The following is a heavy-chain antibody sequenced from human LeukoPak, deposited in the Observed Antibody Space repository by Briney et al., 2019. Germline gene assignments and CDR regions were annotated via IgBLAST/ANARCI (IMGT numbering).Heavy chain of an antibody. CDR1: GGSISSYY. D-gene: IGHD3-16*01. Sequence: SETLSLTCTVSGGSISSYYWSWIRQPPGKGLEWIGYIYYSGSTNYNPSLESRLTISADTSKNQFSLKVRSVTAADTAVYYCARDWGFQWLDPWGQGTLVTVSS. CDR3: ARDWGFQWLDP. V-gene: IGHV4-59*12. J-gene: IGHJ5*02. CDR2: IYYSGST.